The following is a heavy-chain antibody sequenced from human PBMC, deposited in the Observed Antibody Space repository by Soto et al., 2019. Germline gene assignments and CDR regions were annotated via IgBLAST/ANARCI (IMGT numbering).Heavy chain of an antibody. D-gene: IGHD6-13*01. Sequence: GGSLRLSCAASGFTFSSYGMHWVRQAPGKGLEWVAVIWYDGSNKYYADSVKGRFTISRDNSKNTLYLQMNSLRAEDTAVYYCARALGIAAAGPHPYYYYYGMDVWGQGTTVTVSS. V-gene: IGHV3-33*01. CDR3: ARALGIAAAGPHPYYYYYGMDV. CDR1: GFTFSSYG. J-gene: IGHJ6*02. CDR2: IWYDGSNK.